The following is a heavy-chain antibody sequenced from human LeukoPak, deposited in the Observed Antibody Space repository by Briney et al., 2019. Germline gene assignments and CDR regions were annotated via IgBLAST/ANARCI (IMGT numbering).Heavy chain of an antibody. CDR3: AKDGYYYGSGSYYDY. Sequence: GGSLRLSCAASGFTFSSYGMHWVRQAPGKGLEWVAFIRYDGSNKYYADSVKGRFTISRDNYKNTLYLQMNSLRAEDTAVYYCAKDGYYYGSGSYYDYWGQGTLVTVSS. V-gene: IGHV3-30*02. D-gene: IGHD3-10*01. CDR2: IRYDGSNK. CDR1: GFTFSSYG. J-gene: IGHJ4*02.